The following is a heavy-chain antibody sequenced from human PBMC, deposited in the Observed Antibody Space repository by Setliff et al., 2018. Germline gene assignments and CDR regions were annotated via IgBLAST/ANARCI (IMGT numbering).Heavy chain of an antibody. V-gene: IGHV1-18*01. CDR2: IGVYSGNT. CDR1: GYSFSDYV. J-gene: IGHJ4*02. D-gene: IGHD2-8*01. Sequence: ASVKVSCKTSGYSFSDYVVNWVRQAPGQGLEWLGWIGVYSGNTYTAQRFQGRVTMTTDTSTNMAYLELRGLRSDDTAVYYCLRLVRYCSRTSCQRTSGDEVWGQGTLVTVSS. CDR3: LRLVRYCSRTSCQRTSGDEV.